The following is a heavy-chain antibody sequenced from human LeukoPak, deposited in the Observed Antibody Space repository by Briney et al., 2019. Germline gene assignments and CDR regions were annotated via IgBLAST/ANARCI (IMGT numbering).Heavy chain of an antibody. CDR3: AKRSGINYGYFDS. J-gene: IGHJ4*02. V-gene: IGHV3-74*01. Sequence: PGGSLRLSCAASGFIFSSYWMHWVRQVPGKGLVWVSRIKSDGSSTSYADSVKGRFTISRDNAKNTLYLQMNSLRSEDTAVYYCAKRSGINYGYFDSWGQGTLVTVSS. CDR2: IKSDGSST. D-gene: IGHD1-26*01. CDR1: GFIFSSYW.